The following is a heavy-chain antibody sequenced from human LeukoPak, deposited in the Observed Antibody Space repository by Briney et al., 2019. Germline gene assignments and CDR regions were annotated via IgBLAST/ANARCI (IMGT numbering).Heavy chain of an antibody. CDR2: IFPDDSDT. V-gene: IGHV5-51*01. Sequence: GESLKISCKGSGYTFTSYWIAWGRQMPGKGLEWMGIIFPDDSDTTYSPSLRGQVTISADKSINTAYLQWSSLKASDTAMYYCASRAGYYGSSGYYTFDSGGQGTLVTVSS. CDR1: GYTFTSYW. J-gene: IGHJ4*02. CDR3: ASRAGYYGSSGYYTFDS. D-gene: IGHD3-22*01.